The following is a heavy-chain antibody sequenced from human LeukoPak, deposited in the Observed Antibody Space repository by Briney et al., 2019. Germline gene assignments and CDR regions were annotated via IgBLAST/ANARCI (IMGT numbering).Heavy chain of an antibody. J-gene: IGHJ5*01. Sequence: GGSLRLSRAPSGFTFNRYAMHWRRQAPGKGPEWVAFVSFGGDLTFYADSVKGRFTASRDNSENTVSLQMNSLRAEDTAVYFCARARFDSWGQGTLVTVSS. CDR3: ARARFDS. CDR2: VSFGGDLT. CDR1: GFTFNRYA. V-gene: IGHV3-30*01.